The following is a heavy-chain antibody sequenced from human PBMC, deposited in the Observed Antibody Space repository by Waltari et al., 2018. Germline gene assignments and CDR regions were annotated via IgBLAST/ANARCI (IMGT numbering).Heavy chain of an antibody. CDR3: ARQYSGYDSNFY. V-gene: IGHV4-39*01. CDR2: IYYSGST. J-gene: IGHJ4*02. Sequence: QLQLQESGPGLVKPSETLSLTCTVSGGSISSSSYYWGWIRQPPGKGLEWIGSIYYSGSTDYNPSLKSRVTISVDTSKNQFSLKLSSVTAADTAVYYCARQYSGYDSNFYWGQGTLVTVSS. D-gene: IGHD5-12*01. CDR1: GGSISSSSYY.